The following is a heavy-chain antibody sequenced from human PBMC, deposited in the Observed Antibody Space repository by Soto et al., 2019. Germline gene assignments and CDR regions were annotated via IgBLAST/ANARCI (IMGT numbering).Heavy chain of an antibody. D-gene: IGHD3-16*01. J-gene: IGHJ4*02. CDR2: IFPDDSDT. CDR1: GYIIKNYW. V-gene: IGHV5-51*01. Sequence: GESLKISCKASGYIIKNYWIGWVRQMPGQGLEWMGIIFPDDSDTRYSPSFQGHVTVSVDKSISTAYVQWSSLKASDSAIYYCFRGGVTSRTFDYWGQGTLVTVSS. CDR3: FRGGVTSRTFDY.